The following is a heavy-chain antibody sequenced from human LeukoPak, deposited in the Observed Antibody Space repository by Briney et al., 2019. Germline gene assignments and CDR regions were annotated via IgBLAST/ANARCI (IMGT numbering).Heavy chain of an antibody. Sequence: SETLSLTCTVSGGSISSSRYYWGWIRQPPGKGLEWIGSIYYSGSTYYNPSLKSRVTISVDTSMNQFSLKLSSVTAADTAVYYCARDARYDFWSGYYEPYYFDYWGQGTLVTVSS. CDR1: GGSISSSRYY. CDR2: IYYSGST. V-gene: IGHV4-39*07. J-gene: IGHJ4*02. CDR3: ARDARYDFWSGYYEPYYFDY. D-gene: IGHD3-3*01.